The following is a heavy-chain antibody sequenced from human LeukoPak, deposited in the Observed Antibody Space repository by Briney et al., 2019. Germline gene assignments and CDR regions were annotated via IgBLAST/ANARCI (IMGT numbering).Heavy chain of an antibody. J-gene: IGHJ4*02. Sequence: GWSLRLSCEASGFAFRSYWASWVRQAPGKGLEWVANINQDGNSQNYVDSVRGRFTISTDNAKNSVYLQMNSLRAEDTAVYYCARSLWPEDYWGQGILVTVSS. CDR3: ARSLWPEDY. CDR1: GFAFRSYW. V-gene: IGHV3-7*01. D-gene: IGHD2-21*01. CDR2: INQDGNSQ.